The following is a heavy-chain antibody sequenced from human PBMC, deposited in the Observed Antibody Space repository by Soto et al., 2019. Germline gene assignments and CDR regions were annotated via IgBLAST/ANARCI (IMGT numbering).Heavy chain of an antibody. CDR1: GDSFTRNY. CDR2: IYYSGST. J-gene: IGHJ5*02. CDR3: AIMGGAYVSNNWIAP. D-gene: IGHD3-16*01. V-gene: IGHV4-59*01. Sequence: PSETLSLTCTVSGDSFTRNYWTWIRQSPGKGLEWIGHIYYSGSTKYNPSLKSRVMISIDTSKNHFSLRLTSVTAADTATYYCAIMGGAYVSNNWIAPWGQGALVTVSS.